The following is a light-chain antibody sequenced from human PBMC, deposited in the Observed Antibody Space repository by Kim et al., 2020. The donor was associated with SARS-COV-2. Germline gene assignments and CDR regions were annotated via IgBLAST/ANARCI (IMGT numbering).Light chain of an antibody. CDR3: KQYDNHPWT. CDR2: DAS. V-gene: IGKV1-33*01. J-gene: IGKJ1*01. CDR1: QDISNY. Sequence: DIQMTQSPSSLSASVGDRVTITCQASQDISNYLNWYQQKPGKAPKLLIYDASNLETGVPSRFSGSGSGTDFTFTISSLQPEDIATYYCKQYDNHPWTFGKGNKVDIK.